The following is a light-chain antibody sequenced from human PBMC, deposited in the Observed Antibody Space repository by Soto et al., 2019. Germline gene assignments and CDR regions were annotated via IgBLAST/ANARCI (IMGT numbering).Light chain of an antibody. CDR1: QSISSW. Sequence: DIKMTQSPSPLSASVGDRVTITCRASQSISSWLAWYQQKPGKAPKLLIYDASSLESGVPSRFSGSGSGTEFTLTISSLQPDDVATYYCQQYNSYPWTLGQGTNVDIK. CDR2: DAS. J-gene: IGKJ1*01. V-gene: IGKV1-5*01. CDR3: QQYNSYPWT.